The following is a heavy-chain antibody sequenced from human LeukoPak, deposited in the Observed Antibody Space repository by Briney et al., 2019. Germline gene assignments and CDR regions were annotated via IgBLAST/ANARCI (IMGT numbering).Heavy chain of an antibody. CDR3: AKDFLVRGVSYYFDY. D-gene: IGHD3-10*01. Sequence: GGSLRLSCVASGFTFTNAWMSWVRQAPGKGLEWVGRLRSKTDGETADYAAPVRGRFAFSRDDSKNTLYLQMNSLRAEDTAVYYCAKDFLVRGVSYYFDYWGQGTLVTVSS. CDR1: GFTFTNAW. J-gene: IGHJ4*02. V-gene: IGHV3-15*01. CDR2: LRSKTDGETA.